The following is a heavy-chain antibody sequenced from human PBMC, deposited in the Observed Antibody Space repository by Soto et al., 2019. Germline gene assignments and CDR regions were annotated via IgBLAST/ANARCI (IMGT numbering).Heavy chain of an antibody. D-gene: IGHD5-12*01. V-gene: IGHV1-46*01. CDR3: AREYQGDGYNDYYYYGMDV. J-gene: IGHJ6*02. CDR1: GYTFTSYY. CDR2: INPSGGST. Sequence: ASVKVSCKASGYTFTSYYMHWVRQAPGQGLEWMGIINPSGGSTSYAQKFQGRVTMTRDTSTSTVYMELSSLRSEDTAVYYCAREYQGDGYNDYYYYGMDVWAQGTTVTVS.